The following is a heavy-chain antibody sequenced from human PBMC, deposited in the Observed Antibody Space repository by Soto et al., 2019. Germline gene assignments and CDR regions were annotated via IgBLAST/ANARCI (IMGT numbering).Heavy chain of an antibody. J-gene: IGHJ4*02. D-gene: IGHD3-9*01. V-gene: IGHV6-1*01. CDR2: TYYRSKWSK. Sequence: SQTLSLTCAISGDSVSSNSAAWNWIRQSPSRGLVWLGRTYYRSKWSKDYAVSVKSRITITPDTSKNQFSLQLSSVTPEDTAVYYCAKLTGSGGKWGQGTLVTVSS. CDR1: GDSVSSNSAA. CDR3: AKLTGSGGK.